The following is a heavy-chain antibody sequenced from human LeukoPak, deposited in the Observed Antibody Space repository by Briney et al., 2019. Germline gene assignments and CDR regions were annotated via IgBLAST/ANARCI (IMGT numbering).Heavy chain of an antibody. Sequence: GGSLRLSCAASGFAVSDNYMSWVRQAPGKGLEWVSVIYDVRSTYYAVYVRGRFTISRDNSKNTVYLQMNSLRAEDTAVYYCARDLSGSSREAGDYWGQGALVTVSS. CDR3: ARDLSGSSREAGDY. CDR1: GFAVSDNY. CDR2: IYDVRST. V-gene: IGHV3-53*01. D-gene: IGHD3-10*01. J-gene: IGHJ4*02.